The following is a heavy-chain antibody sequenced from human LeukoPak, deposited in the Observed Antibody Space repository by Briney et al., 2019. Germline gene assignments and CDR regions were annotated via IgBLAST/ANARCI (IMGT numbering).Heavy chain of an antibody. D-gene: IGHD1-26*01. J-gene: IGHJ4*02. CDR3: TVGATGGDY. CDR1: GFTFSSYS. V-gene: IGHV3-30*03. Sequence: GGSLRLSCVASGFTFSSYSLNWVRQAPGKGLEWVAVISYDGSNKYYADSVKGRFTISRDNSKNTLYLQMNSLRAEDTAVYYFTVGATGGDYWGQGTLVTVSS. CDR2: ISYDGSNK.